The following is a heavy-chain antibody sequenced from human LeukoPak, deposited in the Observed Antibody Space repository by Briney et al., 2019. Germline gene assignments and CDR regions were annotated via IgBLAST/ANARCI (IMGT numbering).Heavy chain of an antibody. CDR2: INHSGST. J-gene: IGHJ6*03. CDR1: GGSFSGYY. V-gene: IGHV4-34*01. Sequence: SETLSLTCAVYGGSFSGYYWSWIRQPPGKGLEWIGEINHSGSTNYNPSLKSRVTISVDMSKNQFSLKLSSVTAADTAVYYCARESSSWSSYYYYYMDVWGKGTTVTVSS. CDR3: ARESSSWSSYYYYYMDV. D-gene: IGHD6-13*01.